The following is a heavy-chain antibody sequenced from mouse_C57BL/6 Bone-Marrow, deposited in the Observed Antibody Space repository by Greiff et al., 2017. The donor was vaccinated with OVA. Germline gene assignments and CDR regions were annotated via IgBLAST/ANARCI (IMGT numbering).Heavy chain of an antibody. CDR1: GFSLTSYG. CDR2: IWSGGST. D-gene: IGHD2-1*01. CDR3: ARMDYGNYYGGGYWYFDV. Sequence: QVQLQQSGPGLVQPSQRLSITCTVSGFSLTSYGVHWVRQSPGKGLEWLGVIWSGGSTDYNAAFISRLSISKDNSKSQVFFKMNSLQADDTAIYYCARMDYGNYYGGGYWYFDVWGTGTTVTVSS. V-gene: IGHV2-2*01. J-gene: IGHJ1*03.